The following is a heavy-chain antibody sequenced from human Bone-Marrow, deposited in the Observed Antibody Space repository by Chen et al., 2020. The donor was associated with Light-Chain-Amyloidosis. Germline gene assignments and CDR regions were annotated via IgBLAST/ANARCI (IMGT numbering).Heavy chain of an antibody. V-gene: IGHV4-34*01. Sequence: QVQLQQWGAGLLKPSETLSLTCAVYGGSFSGSYWNWIRQPPGKGLEWIGEINHSGSTNYNPSLKSRVTISVDTSKNQFSLKLSSVTAADTAVYYCARGNTAIVVVVAAIDWFDPWGQGTLVTVSS. CDR2: INHSGST. CDR1: GGSFSGSY. D-gene: IGHD2-15*01. CDR3: ARGNTAIVVVVAAIDWFDP. J-gene: IGHJ5*02.